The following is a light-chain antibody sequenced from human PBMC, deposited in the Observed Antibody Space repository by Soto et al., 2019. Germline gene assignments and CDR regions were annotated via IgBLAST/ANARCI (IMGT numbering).Light chain of an antibody. CDR2: AAS. Sequence: DIQMTQSPSSLSAFVGDRVTITCRASQSINKYLNWYQQKPGKAPKLLIYAASNLQSGVPSRFSGSGSGTDFTLTISSLQPEDFATYYCQQSYSTPRTFGQGTKV. CDR1: QSINKY. J-gene: IGKJ1*01. V-gene: IGKV1-39*01. CDR3: QQSYSTPRT.